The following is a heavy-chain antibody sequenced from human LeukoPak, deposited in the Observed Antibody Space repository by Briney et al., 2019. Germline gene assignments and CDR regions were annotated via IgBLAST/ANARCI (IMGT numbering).Heavy chain of an antibody. J-gene: IGHJ4*02. CDR2: IYYSGST. Sequence: ASETLSLTCTVSGGSISRYYWSWIRQPPGRGLEWIGYIYYSGSTNYNPSRKSRVTISVDTSKNQFALKLSSVTAADTAVYYCARDGVLGGLFVWDYWGQGTLVSVSS. V-gene: IGHV4-59*01. CDR1: GGSISRYY. D-gene: IGHD3-16*01. CDR3: ARDGVLGGLFVWDY.